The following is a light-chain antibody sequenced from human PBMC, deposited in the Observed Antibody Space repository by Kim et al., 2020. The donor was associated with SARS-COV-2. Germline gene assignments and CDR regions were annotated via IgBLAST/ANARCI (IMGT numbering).Light chain of an antibody. J-gene: IGLJ1*01. V-gene: IGLV2-14*03. CDR3: SSYTTISTYV. Sequence: GQAITISCTGNTTDLADYKYVSWYQQRPAGAPKLIIYDVIERPSGVSSRFSGSKFGNSAYLTVSGLQIEDEADYYCSSYTTISTYVFGTGTKVTVL. CDR2: DVI. CDR1: TTDLADYKY.